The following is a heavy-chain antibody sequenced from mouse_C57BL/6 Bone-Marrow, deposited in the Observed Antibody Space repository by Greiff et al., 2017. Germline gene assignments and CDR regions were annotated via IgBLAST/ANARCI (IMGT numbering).Heavy chain of an antibody. D-gene: IGHD2-10*01. V-gene: IGHV3-6*01. CDR2: ISYDGSH. Sequence: EVKLMESGPGLVKPSQSLSLTCSVTGYSITSGYYWNWIRQFPGNKLEWMGYISYDGSHNYNPSLKNRISITRDTSKNQFFLKLNSVTTEDTATYYCATLPYCYFDVWGTGTTVTVSS. CDR3: ATLPYCYFDV. CDR1: GYSITSGYY. J-gene: IGHJ1*03.